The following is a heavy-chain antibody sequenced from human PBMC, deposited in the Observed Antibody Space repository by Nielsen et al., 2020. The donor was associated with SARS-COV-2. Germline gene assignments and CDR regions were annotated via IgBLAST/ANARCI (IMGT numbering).Heavy chain of an antibody. J-gene: IGHJ6*03. D-gene: IGHD6-6*01. CDR3: ARDVPYYYYMDV. CDR1: GYTFTGYY. Sequence: ASVKVSCKASGYTFTGYYMHWVRQAPGQGLEWMGWINPNSGGTNYAQKFQGWVTMTRDTSISTAYMELSRLRSDDTAVYYCARDVPYYYYMDVWGEGTTVTVSS. CDR2: INPNSGGT. V-gene: IGHV1-2*04.